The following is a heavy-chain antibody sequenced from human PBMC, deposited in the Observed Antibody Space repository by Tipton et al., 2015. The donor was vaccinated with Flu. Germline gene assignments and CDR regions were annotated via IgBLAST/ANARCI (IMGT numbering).Heavy chain of an antibody. CDR2: ISSSGSTI. CDR1: GFTFSSYE. V-gene: IGHV3-48*03. J-gene: IGHJ4*02. D-gene: IGHD3-3*01. CDR3: ASGDFWSGYYTDY. Sequence: GSLRLSCAASGFTFSSYEMNWVRQAPGKGLEWVSYISSSGSTIYYADSVKGRFPISRDNAKNSLYLQMNSLRAEDTAVYYCASGDFWSGYYTDYWGQGTLVTVSS.